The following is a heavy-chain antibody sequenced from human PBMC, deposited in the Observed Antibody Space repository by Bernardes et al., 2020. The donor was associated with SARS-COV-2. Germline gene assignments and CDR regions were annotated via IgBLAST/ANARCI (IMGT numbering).Heavy chain of an antibody. Sequence: VGSLILSCAASGFTFSSYWMSWVRQAPGKGLEWVANIKQDGSEKYYVDSVKGRFTISRDNAKNSLYLQMNSLRAEDTAVYYCARVHIVVVPAAIYFDYWGQGTLVTVSS. CDR2: IKQDGSEK. D-gene: IGHD2-2*01. CDR1: GFTFSSYW. V-gene: IGHV3-7*05. J-gene: IGHJ4*02. CDR3: ARVHIVVVPAAIYFDY.